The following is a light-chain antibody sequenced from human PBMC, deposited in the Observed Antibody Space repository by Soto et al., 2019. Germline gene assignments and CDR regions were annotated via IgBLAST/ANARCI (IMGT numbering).Light chain of an antibody. CDR2: DSS. V-gene: IGKV3-20*01. J-gene: IGKJ2*02. CDR1: QSIISNF. Sequence: EIVLTQSPGTLSLSPGETASLSCWASQSIISNFLAWYQQRRGQPPRLLIYDSSRRASGIPARFTGSGSGTAFTLTISRVEPEDSAVYYCQQTFDSPWTFGQGTRLEIK. CDR3: QQTFDSPWT.